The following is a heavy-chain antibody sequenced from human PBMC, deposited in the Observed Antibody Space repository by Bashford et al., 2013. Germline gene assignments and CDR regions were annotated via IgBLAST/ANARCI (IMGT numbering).Heavy chain of an antibody. Sequence: GESLKISCKCSGYSFTTSWIAWVRHVPGKGLEWMGIIFPGDSDVRYSPSFQGQVTMSADKSLSTAYLQWSSLKASDSALYYCARLGEYRSGGTSYAGGFFDYWGQGTVVTVSS. CDR1: GYSFTTSW. D-gene: IGHD2-15*01. J-gene: IGHJ4*02. V-gene: IGHV5-51*01. CDR3: ARLGEYRSGGTSYAGGFFDY. CDR2: IFPGDSDV.